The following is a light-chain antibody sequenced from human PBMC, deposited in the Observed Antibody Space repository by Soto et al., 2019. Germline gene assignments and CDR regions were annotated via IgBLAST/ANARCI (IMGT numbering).Light chain of an antibody. J-gene: IGKJ1*01. CDR2: GAS. CDR1: QSFGSTS. Sequence: EFVLTQSPGTLSLSPGERATLSCRASQSFGSTSLAWYQQKPGQSPRLLIYGASSRATGIPDRFSGSGSGTDFTLTISRLEPEDFAVYYCQQYGSSPSGRFGQGIKVEI. CDR3: QQYGSSPSGR. V-gene: IGKV3-20*01.